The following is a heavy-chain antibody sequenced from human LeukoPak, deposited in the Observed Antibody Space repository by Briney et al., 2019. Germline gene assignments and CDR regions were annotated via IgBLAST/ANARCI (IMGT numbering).Heavy chain of an antibody. CDR2: ISTSGST. CDR1: GGSVTSDSYY. J-gene: IGHJ3*02. Sequence: PSQTLSLTCTVSGGSVTSDSYYWSWVRQPAGKGLEWIGRISTSGSTDYNPSVKSRVTISLDTSKNQFSLNLRSVTAADSAVYYCARPREQWLGNDAFDIWGQGTMDTVSS. CDR3: ARPREQWLGNDAFDI. V-gene: IGHV4-61*02. D-gene: IGHD6-19*01.